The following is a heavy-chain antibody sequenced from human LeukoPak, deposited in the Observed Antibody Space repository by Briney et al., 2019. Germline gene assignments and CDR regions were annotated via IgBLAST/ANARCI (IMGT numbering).Heavy chain of an antibody. Sequence: RRSLRLSCAPSRFTLASLWMNWDRQAPGRGLEWVANIKLGGSEIYYVDSVKGRFTISRDDAKNSLYLQMESLGDEDSAIYFCVGDGWDYWGQGTLVTVSS. CDR2: IKLGGSEI. V-gene: IGHV3-7*01. CDR3: VGDGWDY. D-gene: IGHD2-2*03. CDR1: RFTLASLW. J-gene: IGHJ4*02.